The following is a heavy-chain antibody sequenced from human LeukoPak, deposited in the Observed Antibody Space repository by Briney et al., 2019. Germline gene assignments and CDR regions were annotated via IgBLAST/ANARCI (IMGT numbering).Heavy chain of an antibody. CDR3: ARGLDYYYDSSGYYLFDY. Sequence: ASVKVSCKASGYTFTSYDINWVRQATGQGLEWMGWMNPNSGNTGYAQKFQGRVTMTRNTSISTAYMELSSLRSEDTAVYYCARGLDYYYDSSGYYLFDYWGQGTLVTVSS. J-gene: IGHJ4*02. CDR1: GYTFTSYD. V-gene: IGHV1-8*01. D-gene: IGHD3-22*01. CDR2: MNPNSGNT.